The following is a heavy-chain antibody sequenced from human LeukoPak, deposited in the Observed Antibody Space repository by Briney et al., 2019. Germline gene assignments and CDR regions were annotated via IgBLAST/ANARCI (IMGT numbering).Heavy chain of an antibody. D-gene: IGHD2-8*02. V-gene: IGHV3-23*01. Sequence: GGSLRLSCEASGFTFSSYVMHWVRQAPGKGLEWVSDISGSGDSTNYADSVKGRFTISRDNSKSTLSLQMNSLRAEDTAIYYCATYRQVLLPFESWGQGTLVTVSS. CDR2: ISGSGDST. CDR1: GFTFSSYV. J-gene: IGHJ4*02. CDR3: ATYRQVLLPFES.